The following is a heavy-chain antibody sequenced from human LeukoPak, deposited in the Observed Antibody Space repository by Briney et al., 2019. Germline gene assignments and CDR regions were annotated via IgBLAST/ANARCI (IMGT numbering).Heavy chain of an antibody. J-gene: IGHJ4*02. CDR3: ARRRDLYSGSYYPFDY. D-gene: IGHD1-26*01. V-gene: IGHV5-51*01. Sequence: GESLKIPCQGSGYSFTSYWIGWVRPMPGKGLKWMGTIYPGDSDARYSPSFQGQVTISADKSISTAYLQWSSLKASDTAMYYCARRRDLYSGSYYPFDYWGQGTLVTVSS. CDR2: IYPGDSDA. CDR1: GYSFTSYW.